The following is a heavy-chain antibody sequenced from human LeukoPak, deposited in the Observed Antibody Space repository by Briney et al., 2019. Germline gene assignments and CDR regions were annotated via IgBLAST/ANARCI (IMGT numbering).Heavy chain of an antibody. V-gene: IGHV4-59*08. CDR2: IYSSGST. Sequence: SETLSLTCTVSGGSITSYYWSWIRQAPGKGLEWIGHIYSSGSTNYNPSLKSRVTISVDTSKNQFSLKLSSVTAADTAVYYCARQAGSFAFDIWGQGTMVTVSS. J-gene: IGHJ3*02. CDR3: ARQAGSFAFDI. CDR1: GGSITSYY. D-gene: IGHD1-26*01.